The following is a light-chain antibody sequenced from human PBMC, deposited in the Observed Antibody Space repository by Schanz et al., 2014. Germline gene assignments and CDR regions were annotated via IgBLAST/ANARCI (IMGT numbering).Light chain of an antibody. CDR3: ASWDDSLSAWL. CDR2: RNT. V-gene: IGLV1-47*01. Sequence: QSVLTQPPSTSGPPGQRVTISCSGSSSNIGSRYVFWYQQIPGTAPKLLIYRNTQRPSGVPERFSGSKSGTSASLAISGLRSEDEGNYYCASWDDSLSAWLFGGGTKLTVL. J-gene: IGLJ3*02. CDR1: SSNIGSRY.